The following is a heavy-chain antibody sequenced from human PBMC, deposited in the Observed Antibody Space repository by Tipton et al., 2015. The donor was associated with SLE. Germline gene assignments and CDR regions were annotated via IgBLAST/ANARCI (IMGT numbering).Heavy chain of an antibody. V-gene: IGHV4-61*02. CDR1: GGSISSGSYY. CDR2: IYTSGST. Sequence: TLSLTCTVSGGSISSGSYYWSWIRQPAGKGLEWIGRIYTSGSTNYNPSLKSRVTISVDTSKNQFSLKLSSVTAADTAVYYRARASGGPGGNYGDDFWGQGTLVTVSS. J-gene: IGHJ4*02. CDR3: ARASGGPGGNYGDDF. D-gene: IGHD1-26*01.